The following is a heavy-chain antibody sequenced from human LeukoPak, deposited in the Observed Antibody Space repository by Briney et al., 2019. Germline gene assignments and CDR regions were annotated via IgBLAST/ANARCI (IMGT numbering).Heavy chain of an antibody. CDR2: ISYDGSNK. Sequence: PGRSLRLSCAASGFTLRSYAMHWVRQAPRKGREGVAVISYDGSNKYYADSVKRRFNISRDNSKNTLYLQMNSLRAEDTAVYYCASGQDRNSVHTTIDYWGQGTLVTVSS. CDR3: ASGQDRNSVHTTIDY. V-gene: IGHV3-30-3*01. CDR1: GFTLRSYA. J-gene: IGHJ4*02. D-gene: IGHD2/OR15-2a*01.